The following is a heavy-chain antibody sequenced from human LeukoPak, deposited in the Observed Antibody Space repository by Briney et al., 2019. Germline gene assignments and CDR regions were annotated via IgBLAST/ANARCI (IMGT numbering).Heavy chain of an antibody. J-gene: IGHJ4*02. CDR2: ITGSGGNT. Sequence: GGSLRLSCVASGFTFSNYAMSWVRQAPGKGLEWVSAITGSGGNTYYADSVKGRFTISRDNSKNTVFLQMSSLRAEDTAVYYCAKGRYSSGWYFDYWGQGTLVTVSS. D-gene: IGHD6-19*01. CDR1: GFTFSNYA. V-gene: IGHV3-23*01. CDR3: AKGRYSSGWYFDY.